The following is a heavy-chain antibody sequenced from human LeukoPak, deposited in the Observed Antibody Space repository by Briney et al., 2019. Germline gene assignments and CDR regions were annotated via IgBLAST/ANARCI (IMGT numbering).Heavy chain of an antibody. CDR3: ARESGSYYVLDAFDI. CDR2: IYTSGST. CDR1: GGSISRYY. V-gene: IGHV4-4*07. J-gene: IGHJ3*02. D-gene: IGHD1-26*01. Sequence: SETLSLTCTVSGGSISRYYWSWLRQPAGKGLEWVGRIYTSGSTNYNPSLKSRVTMSVDTSKNQFSLKLSSVTAADTAVYYCARESGSYYVLDAFDIWGQGTMVTVSS.